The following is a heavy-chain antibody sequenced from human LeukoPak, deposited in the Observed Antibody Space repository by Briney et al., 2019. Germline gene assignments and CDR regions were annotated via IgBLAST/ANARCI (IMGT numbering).Heavy chain of an antibody. Sequence: SVKVSCKASGGTFSSYAISWVRQAPGQGLEWMGGINPIFGTANYAQKFQGRVTITADESTSTAYMELSSLRSEDTAVYYCARPHCSSTSCYTSNWFDPWGQGTLVTVSS. CDR3: ARPHCSSTSCYTSNWFDP. V-gene: IGHV1-69*13. CDR2: INPIFGTA. CDR1: GGTFSSYA. D-gene: IGHD2-2*02. J-gene: IGHJ5*02.